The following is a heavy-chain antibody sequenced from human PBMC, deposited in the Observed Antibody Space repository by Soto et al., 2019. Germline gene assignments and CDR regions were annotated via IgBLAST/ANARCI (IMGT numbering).Heavy chain of an antibody. V-gene: IGHV1-18*01. Sequence: GASVKVSCKASGYTFTSYGISWVRQAPGQGLEWMGWISAYNGNTNYAQKLQGRVTMTTDTSTSTAYMELRSLRSDYTAVYYCARDVDCSSTSCPLNYYYGMDVWGQGTTVTVSS. D-gene: IGHD2-2*01. CDR2: ISAYNGNT. CDR1: GYTFTSYG. J-gene: IGHJ6*02. CDR3: ARDVDCSSTSCPLNYYYGMDV.